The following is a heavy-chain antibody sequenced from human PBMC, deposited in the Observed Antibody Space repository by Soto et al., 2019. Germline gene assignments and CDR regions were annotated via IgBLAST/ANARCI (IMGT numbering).Heavy chain of an antibody. CDR1: GGTFSSYA. CDR2: IIPIFGTA. J-gene: IGHJ6*02. V-gene: IGHV1-69*12. Sequence: QVQLVQSGAEVKKPGSSVKVSCKASGGTFSSYAISWVRQAPGQGLEWMGGIIPIFGTANYAQKFQGRVPITADESTSTAYMELSSLRSEDAAVYYCARDDVDTAMPYGMDVWGQGTTVTVSS. CDR3: ARDDVDTAMPYGMDV. D-gene: IGHD5-18*01.